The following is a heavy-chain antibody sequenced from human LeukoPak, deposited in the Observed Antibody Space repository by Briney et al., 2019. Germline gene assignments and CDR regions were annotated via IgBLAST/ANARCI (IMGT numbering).Heavy chain of an antibody. CDR2: IYYSGIT. J-gene: IGHJ1*01. CDR1: GDSITSGGYY. V-gene: IGHV4-31*03. Sequence: PSQTLSLTCTVSGDSITSGGYYWSWIRQHPGKGLEWIGYIYYSGITYYNPSLRSRLTISLATSKKQFSLKLSSVTAADTAMYYCATQANFYDSSGYFHRWGQGTLVTVSS. CDR3: ATQANFYDSSGYFHR. D-gene: IGHD3-22*01.